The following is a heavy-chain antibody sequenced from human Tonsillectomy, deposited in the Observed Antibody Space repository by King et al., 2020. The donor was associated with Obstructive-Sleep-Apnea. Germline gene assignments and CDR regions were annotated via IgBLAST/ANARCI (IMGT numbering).Heavy chain of an antibody. CDR2: IYHSGCT. CDR3: ARLYSSSTPGWFDP. V-gene: IGHV4-38-2*02. Sequence: VQLQESGPGLVKPSETLSLTCTVSGYSISSGYYWGWIRQPPGKGLEWIGSIYHSGCTYYNPSLKSRVTISVDTSKNQFSLKLSSVTAADTAVYYCARLYSSSTPGWFDPWGQGTLVTVSS. J-gene: IGHJ5*02. CDR1: GYSISSGYY. D-gene: IGHD6-13*01.